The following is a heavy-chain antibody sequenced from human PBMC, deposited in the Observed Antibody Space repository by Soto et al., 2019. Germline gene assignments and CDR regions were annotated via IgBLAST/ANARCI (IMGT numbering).Heavy chain of an antibody. CDR2: INPNSGGT. V-gene: IGHV1-2*04. CDR1: GYTFTGYY. Sequence: QVQLVQSGAEVKKPGASVKVSCKASGYTFTGYYMHWVRQAPGQGLEWMGWINPNSGGTNYAQKFQGWVTMTRDTSISRGYMELSRLRSYDTAVYYCARDNRHGYYYDSSGYPTYYFDYWGQGTLVTVSS. D-gene: IGHD3-22*01. J-gene: IGHJ4*02. CDR3: ARDNRHGYYYDSSGYPTYYFDY.